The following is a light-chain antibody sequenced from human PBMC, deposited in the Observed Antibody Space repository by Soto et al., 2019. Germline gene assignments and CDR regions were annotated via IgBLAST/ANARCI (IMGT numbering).Light chain of an antibody. CDR2: EVF. CDR1: KSDIGVYDF. Sequence: QSVLTQPPSASGSPGQSVTISCTGTKSDIGVYDFVSWYQHLPGKAPRLIIYEVFQRPSGVSTRFSGSKSGNTASLTISGLQAEDEGDYYCTSYTTRRLYVFGSGTKVTVL. V-gene: IGLV2-14*01. J-gene: IGLJ1*01. CDR3: TSYTTRRLYV.